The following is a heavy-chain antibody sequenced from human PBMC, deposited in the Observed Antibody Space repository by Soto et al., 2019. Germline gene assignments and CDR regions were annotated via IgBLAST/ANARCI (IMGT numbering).Heavy chain of an antibody. V-gene: IGHV1-8*01. CDR1: GYTFTSYD. D-gene: IGHD3-9*01. J-gene: IGHJ6*02. CDR2: MNPNSGNT. CDR3: ARGVAYYDILTGYFNLDYYYGMDV. Sequence: ASVKVSCKASGYTFTSYDINWVRQATGQGLEWMGWMNPNSGNTGYAQKFQGRVTMTRNTSISTAYMELSSLRSEDTAVYYCARGVAYYDILTGYFNLDYYYGMDVWGQGTLVTVSS.